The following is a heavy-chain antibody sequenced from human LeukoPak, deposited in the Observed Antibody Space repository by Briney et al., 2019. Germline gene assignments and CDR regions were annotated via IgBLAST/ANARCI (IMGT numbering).Heavy chain of an antibody. CDR3: ARGGITGTTRGPTRLNDAFDI. CDR1: GGTFSSYA. J-gene: IGHJ3*02. CDR2: TNPNSGGT. Sequence: ASVKVSSTASGGTFSSYAISWVRQAPGQGLEWMGWTNPNSGGTNYAQKFQGWVTMTRDTSISTAYVELSRLRSDDTAVYYCARGGITGTTRGPTRLNDAFDIWGQGTMVTVSS. V-gene: IGHV1-2*04. D-gene: IGHD1-20*01.